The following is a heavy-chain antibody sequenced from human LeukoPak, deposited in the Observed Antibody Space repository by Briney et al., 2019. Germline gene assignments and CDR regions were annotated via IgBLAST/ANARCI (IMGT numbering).Heavy chain of an antibody. Sequence: SETLSLTCTVSGSSVSSGSYYWSWIRQPPGKGLEWIGYIYYSGGTNYNPSLKSRVTISVDTSKNQFSLKLSSVTAADTAVYYCARDDIVWGQGTLVTVSS. CDR3: ARDDIV. CDR2: IYYSGGT. D-gene: IGHD2-15*01. CDR1: GSSVSSGSYY. J-gene: IGHJ4*02. V-gene: IGHV4-61*01.